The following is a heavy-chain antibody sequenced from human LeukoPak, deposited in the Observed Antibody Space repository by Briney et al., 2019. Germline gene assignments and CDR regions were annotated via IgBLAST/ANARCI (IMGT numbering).Heavy chain of an antibody. V-gene: IGHV3-7*01. CDR2: IKPDGSGK. CDR3: SSQPAVVDLDL. CDR1: GFTFSSYW. Sequence: GGSLRLSCAASGFTFSSYWMTWVRQAPGKGLEWVANIKPDGSGKTYVDSVKGRFTISRDNAKNSLYLQMNSLRVEDTAVYYCSSQPAVVDLDLWGQGTLFTVSS. J-gene: IGHJ4*02. D-gene: IGHD5-18*01.